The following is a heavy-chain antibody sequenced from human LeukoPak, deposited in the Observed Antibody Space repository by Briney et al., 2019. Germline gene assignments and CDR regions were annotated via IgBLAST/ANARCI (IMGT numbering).Heavy chain of an antibody. CDR3: ARVRNLSRRSVGATQNFDF. V-gene: IGHV1-2*02. CDR2: INPNSGDT. CDR1: GYTFTAYY. D-gene: IGHD1-26*01. J-gene: IGHJ4*02. Sequence: GASVKVSCKASGYTFTAYYIYWMRQTPGQGLEWMGWINPNSGDTKNSQKFQGRVTMTRDTSISRAYIELKSLTPDDTAVYYCARVRNLSRRSVGATQNFDFWGQGTRVTVSS.